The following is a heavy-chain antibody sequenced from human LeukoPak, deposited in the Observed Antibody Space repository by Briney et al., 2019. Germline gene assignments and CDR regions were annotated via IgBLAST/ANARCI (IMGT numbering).Heavy chain of an antibody. CDR2: ISNDGSIK. CDR3: AREGAGAFDY. J-gene: IGHJ4*02. V-gene: IGHV3-30-3*01. CDR1: GFTFGSYA. Sequence: GGSLRLSCAASGFTFGSYAMSWVRQAPGKGLEWVAVISNDGSIKFYADSVKGRFTISRDNSKNTLHVQMNSLRAEDTAIYYCAREGAGAFDYWGQGTLVTVSS. D-gene: IGHD1-26*01.